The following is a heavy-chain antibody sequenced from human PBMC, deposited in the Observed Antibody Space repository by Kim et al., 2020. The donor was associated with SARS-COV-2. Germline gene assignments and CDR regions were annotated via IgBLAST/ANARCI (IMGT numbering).Heavy chain of an antibody. V-gene: IGHV3-23*01. J-gene: IGHJ4*02. D-gene: IGHD6-19*01. CDR3: AKDPSLSYSSGWFHY. CDR1: GFTFSSYA. CDR2: ISGSGGST. Sequence: GGSLRLSCAASGFTFSSYAMSWVRQAPGRGLEWVSAISGSGGSTYYADSVKGRFTISRDNSKNTLYLQMNSLRAEDTAVYDCAKDPSLSYSSGWFHYWGQGTLVTVSS.